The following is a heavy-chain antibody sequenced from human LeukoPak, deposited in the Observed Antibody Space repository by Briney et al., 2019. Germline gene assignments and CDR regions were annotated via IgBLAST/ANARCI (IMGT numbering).Heavy chain of an antibody. CDR1: GFPFSGYS. V-gene: IGHV3-30*04. CDR2: ISDDGHSK. D-gene: IGHD6-6*01. J-gene: IGHJ4*02. Sequence: GGSLRLSCEASGFPFSGYSLLWDRQAPGKGLEWVALISDDGHSKYYADSVKGRFTISRDNSKNTVYLEMNGLRPDDTAVYYCARDGVYSSSSPDYWGQGTLVTVSS. CDR3: ARDGVYSSSSPDY.